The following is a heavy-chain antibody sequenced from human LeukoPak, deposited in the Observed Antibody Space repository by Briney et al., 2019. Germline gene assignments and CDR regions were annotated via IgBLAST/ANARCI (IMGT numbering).Heavy chain of an antibody. J-gene: IGHJ1*01. CDR1: GYTFTSYY. CDR2: IIPIFGTA. V-gene: IGHV1-69*13. CDR3: ASPMVRGVIFEYFQH. Sequence: SVKVSCKASGYTFTSYYMHWVRQAPGQGLEWMGGIIPIFGTANYAQKFQGRVTITADESTSTVYMELSSLRSEDTAVYYCASPMVRGVIFEYFQHWGQGTLVTVSS. D-gene: IGHD3-10*01.